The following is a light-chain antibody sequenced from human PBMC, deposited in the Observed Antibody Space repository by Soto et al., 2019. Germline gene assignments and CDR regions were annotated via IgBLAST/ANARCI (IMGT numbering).Light chain of an antibody. J-gene: IGKJ2*01. CDR3: QQYGAQPYY. CDR1: QSVSSSY. Sequence: EVVLTQSPGMLCFSPGERATLSCRASQSVSSSYLGWYQQRPGQAPRLLMYGTSRRATGIPDRFSGSGSGTDFTLTISRLEPEDFAVYYCQQYGAQPYYFGQGTKLEIK. V-gene: IGKV3-20*01. CDR2: GTS.